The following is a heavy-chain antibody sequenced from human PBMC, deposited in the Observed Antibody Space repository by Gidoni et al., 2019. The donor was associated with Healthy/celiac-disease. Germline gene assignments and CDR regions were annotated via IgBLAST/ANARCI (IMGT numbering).Heavy chain of an antibody. D-gene: IGHD5-12*01. J-gene: IGHJ4*02. CDR3: AREPRSIVATKHFDY. V-gene: IGHV3-21*01. CDR2: ISSSSSYI. Sequence: EVQLVESGGGLVKPGGSLRLSCAASGFTFSSYSMNWVRQAPGKGLEWVSSISSSSSYIYYADSVKGRFTISRDNAKNSLYLQMNSLRAEDTAVYYCAREPRSIVATKHFDYWGQGTLVTVSS. CDR1: GFTFSSYS.